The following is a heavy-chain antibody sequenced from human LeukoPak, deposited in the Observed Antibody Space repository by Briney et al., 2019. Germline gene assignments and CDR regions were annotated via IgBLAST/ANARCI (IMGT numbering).Heavy chain of an antibody. CDR2: ISSSSSYI. Sequence: GGSLRLSCAASGFTFSSYSMNWVRQAPGKGLEWVSSISSSSSYIYYADSVKGRFTISRDNAKNSLYLQMNSLRAEDTAVYYCARARGIAVAGTYALGFDYWGQGTLVTVSP. CDR3: ARARGIAVAGTYALGFDY. D-gene: IGHD6-19*01. CDR1: GFTFSSYS. J-gene: IGHJ4*02. V-gene: IGHV3-21*01.